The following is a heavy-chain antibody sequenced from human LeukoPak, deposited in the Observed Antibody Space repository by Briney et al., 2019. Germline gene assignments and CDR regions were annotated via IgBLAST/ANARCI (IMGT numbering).Heavy chain of an antibody. D-gene: IGHD2-2*01. V-gene: IGHV1-2*02. CDR2: INPNSGAT. CDR1: GYSFIDYF. Sequence: ASVKVSCKASGYSFIDYFIHWVRQAPGQGLEWIGWINPNSGATTYAQKFQGRVTVTRDTSFSTAYMELSSLTSDDTAVYYCARDFVSRVRAKASPMGYWGQGTLVTVSS. CDR3: ARDFVSRVRAKASPMGY. J-gene: IGHJ4*02.